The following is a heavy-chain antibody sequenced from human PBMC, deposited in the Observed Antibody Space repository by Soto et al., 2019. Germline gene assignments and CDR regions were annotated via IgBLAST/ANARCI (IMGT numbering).Heavy chain of an antibody. CDR1: GDSISSGGFS. Sequence: SETLSLTCAVSGDSISSGGFSWSWIRQPPGKGLEWIGYIYYSGSTYYNPSLKSRVTISVDTSKNQFSLKLSSVTAADTAVYYCARVPGVVVVAASYYFDYWGQGTLVTVSS. CDR2: IYYSGST. V-gene: IGHV4-31*11. J-gene: IGHJ4*02. CDR3: ARVPGVVVVAASYYFDY. D-gene: IGHD2-15*01.